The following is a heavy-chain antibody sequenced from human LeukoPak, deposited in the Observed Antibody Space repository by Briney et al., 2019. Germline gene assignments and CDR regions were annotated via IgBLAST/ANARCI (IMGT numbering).Heavy chain of an antibody. CDR2: ITIDGSST. Sequence: GRCLRPSCAASGFTFSSYWMHWVRQAPGKGLVWVSCITIDGSSTSYADSVKGRFTISRDNAKNTLYMQMNSVRAEDTAVYYCARDGGDDAFDIWGQGTMITVSS. D-gene: IGHD3-10*01. J-gene: IGHJ3*02. V-gene: IGHV3-74*01. CDR1: GFTFSSYW. CDR3: ARDGGDDAFDI.